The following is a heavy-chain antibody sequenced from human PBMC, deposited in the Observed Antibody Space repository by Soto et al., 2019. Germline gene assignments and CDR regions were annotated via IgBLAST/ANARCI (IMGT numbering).Heavy chain of an antibody. Sequence: GGSLRLSCAASGFTFSTYSMHWVRQAPGKGLEWVAAIWYDGSNKYYADSVKGRFTISRDNSKNTLYLQMNSLRAEDTAVYYCARDLRARTRYYYGMDVWGQGTTVTVSS. V-gene: IGHV3-33*01. CDR3: ARDLRARTRYYYGMDV. CDR1: GFTFSTYS. D-gene: IGHD3-9*01. J-gene: IGHJ6*02. CDR2: IWYDGSNK.